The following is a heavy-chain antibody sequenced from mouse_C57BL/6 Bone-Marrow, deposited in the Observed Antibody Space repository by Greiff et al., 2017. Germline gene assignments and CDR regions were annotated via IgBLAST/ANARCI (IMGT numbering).Heavy chain of an antibody. CDR3: TRDNYSNSYAMDY. CDR2: ISSGGDYI. V-gene: IGHV5-9-1*02. J-gene: IGHJ4*01. CDR1: GFTFSSYA. D-gene: IGHD2-5*01. Sequence: VQLKESGEGLVKPGGSLKLSCAASGFTFSSYAMSWVRQTPEKRLEWVAYISSGGDYIYYADTVKGRFTISRDNARNTLYLQMSSLKSEDTAMYYCTRDNYSNSYAMDYWGQGTSVTVSS.